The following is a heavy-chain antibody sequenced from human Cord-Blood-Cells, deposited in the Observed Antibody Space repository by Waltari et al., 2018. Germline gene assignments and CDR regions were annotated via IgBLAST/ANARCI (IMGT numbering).Heavy chain of an antibody. Sequence: QVQLQQWGAGLLKPSETLSLPCAVYGGSFSGYYWSWIRQPPGKGLEWIGESNHRGSTNYNPSLKSRVTISVDTSKNQFSLKLSSVTAADTAVYYCARVGRQLVATSGNPWGQGTLVTVSS. V-gene: IGHV4-34*01. CDR2: SNHRGST. CDR1: GGSFSGYY. J-gene: IGHJ5*02. D-gene: IGHD5-12*01. CDR3: ARVGRQLVATSGNP.